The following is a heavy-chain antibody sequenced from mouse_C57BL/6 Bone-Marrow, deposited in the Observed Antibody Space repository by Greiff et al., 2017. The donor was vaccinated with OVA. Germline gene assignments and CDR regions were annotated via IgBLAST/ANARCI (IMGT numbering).Heavy chain of an antibody. CDR3: AREELFDWYFDV. CDR1: GYTFTSYW. V-gene: IGHV1-69*01. Sequence: QVQLQQPGAELVMPGASVKLSCKASGYTFTSYWMHWVKQRPGQGLEWIGEIDPSDSYTNYNQKFKGKSTLTVDKSSSTAYMQLSSLTSEDSAVYYCAREELFDWYFDVWGTGTTVTVSS. D-gene: IGHD3-3*01. J-gene: IGHJ1*03. CDR2: IDPSDSYT.